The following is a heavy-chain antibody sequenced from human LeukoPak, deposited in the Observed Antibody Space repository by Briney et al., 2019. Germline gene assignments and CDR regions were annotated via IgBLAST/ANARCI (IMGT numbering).Heavy chain of an antibody. Sequence: GGSLRLSCAASGFTFSSYWMHWVRQAPGKGLEWVSSISSSGGSTYYADSVKGRFTISRDNSKNTLYLQVNSLRAEDTAVYYCAKAAVYHDSCPDSWGQGTLVTVSS. CDR2: ISSSGGST. CDR3: AKAAVYHDSCPDS. V-gene: IGHV3-23*01. J-gene: IGHJ4*02. D-gene: IGHD5/OR15-5a*01. CDR1: GFTFSSYW.